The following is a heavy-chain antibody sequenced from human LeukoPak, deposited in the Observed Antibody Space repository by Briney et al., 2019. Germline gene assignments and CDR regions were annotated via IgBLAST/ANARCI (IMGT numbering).Heavy chain of an antibody. CDR3: AKDQGYSSSWYHDY. Sequence: GGSLRLSCAASGFTFSSYGMHWVRQAPGKGLEWVAFIRYDGSNKYYADSVKGRFTISRDNSKNTLYLQMNSLRAEDTAVYYCAKDQGYSSSWYHDYWGQGTLVTVSS. D-gene: IGHD6-13*01. V-gene: IGHV3-30*02. CDR1: GFTFSSYG. CDR2: IRYDGSNK. J-gene: IGHJ4*02.